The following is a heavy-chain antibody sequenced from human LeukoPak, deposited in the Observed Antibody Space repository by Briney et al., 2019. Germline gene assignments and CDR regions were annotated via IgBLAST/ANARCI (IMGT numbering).Heavy chain of an antibody. V-gene: IGHV4-39*01. CDR1: GGSIISSSYY. Sequence: SETLSLICTVSGGSIISSSYYWGWIRQPPGKGLEWIGSIYYSGSTYYNPSLKSRVTISVDTSKNQFSLKLSSVTAADTAVYYCASATWYYDFWSGYLSHRFDYRGQGTMVTVSS. D-gene: IGHD3-3*01. CDR2: IYYSGST. CDR3: ASATWYYDFWSGYLSHRFDY. J-gene: IGHJ4*02.